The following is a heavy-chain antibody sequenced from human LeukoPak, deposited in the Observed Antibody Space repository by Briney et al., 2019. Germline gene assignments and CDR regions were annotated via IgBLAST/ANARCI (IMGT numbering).Heavy chain of an antibody. V-gene: IGHV1-69*05. Sequence: SVKVSCKASGGTFSSYAISWVRQAPGQGLEWMGGIIPIFGTANYAQKFQGRVTITTDESTSTAYMELSSLRSEDTAVYYCARKLDSSGWHNWFDPWGQGTLATVSS. CDR3: ARKLDSSGWHNWFDP. J-gene: IGHJ5*02. CDR2: IIPIFGTA. D-gene: IGHD6-19*01. CDR1: GGTFSSYA.